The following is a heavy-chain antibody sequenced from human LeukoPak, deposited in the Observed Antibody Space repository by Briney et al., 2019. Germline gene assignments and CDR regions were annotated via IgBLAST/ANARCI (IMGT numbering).Heavy chain of an antibody. CDR1: GGSFSGYY. V-gene: IGHV4-34*01. D-gene: IGHD3-3*01. CDR3: ARESGYYSYWSNPGPKCIYDYYIDV. Sequence: ETLSLTCAVYGGSFSGYYWSWIRQPPGKGLEWLGEINHSGSTNYSPSLKSRVIISIDTSKNQFSLRLSSVTAADTAVYYCARESGYYSYWSNPGPKCIYDYYIDVWGKGTTVTVSS. CDR2: INHSGST. J-gene: IGHJ6*03.